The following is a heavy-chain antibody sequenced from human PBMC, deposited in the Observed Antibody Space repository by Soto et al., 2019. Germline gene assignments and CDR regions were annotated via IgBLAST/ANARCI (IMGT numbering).Heavy chain of an antibody. V-gene: IGHV3-21*01. CDR3: ERGSGSRYSVTVGYSTFDY. Sequence: GGSLRLSCAASGFTFSTYTMNWVRQAPGKGLEWVSSISSDTSYIYYADSARGRFTISRDNADNSLYLQMNSLRVDDTAVYYCERGSGSRYSVTVGYSTFDYWGQGTLVTVSS. CDR1: GFTFSTYT. CDR2: ISSDTSYI. D-gene: IGHD3-10*01. J-gene: IGHJ4*02.